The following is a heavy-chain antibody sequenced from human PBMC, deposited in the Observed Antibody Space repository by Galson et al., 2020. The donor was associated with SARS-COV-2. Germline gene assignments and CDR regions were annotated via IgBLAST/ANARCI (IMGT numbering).Heavy chain of an antibody. CDR2: ISWDGETT. Sequence: QAGGSLRLSCAASGFTFDDYIMHWVRQSPGKGLEWVATISWDGETTKYADSVRGRFTISRVNSKNSLYLQLDSLTTEDTALYYCAKDILVGYVSGRDSHNGMDVWGQGTTVTVSS. D-gene: IGHD3-10*01. CDR1: GFTFDDYI. CDR3: AKDILVGYVSGRDSHNGMDV. J-gene: IGHJ6*02. V-gene: IGHV3-43*01.